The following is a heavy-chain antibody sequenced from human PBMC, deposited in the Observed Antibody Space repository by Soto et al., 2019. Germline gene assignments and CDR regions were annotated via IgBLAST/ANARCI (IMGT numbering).Heavy chain of an antibody. CDR2: ISSSSSYT. V-gene: IGHV3-11*06. CDR1: GFTFSGYY. D-gene: IGHD3-3*01. J-gene: IGHJ4*02. Sequence: QVQLVESGGGLVKPGGSLRLSCAASGFTFSGYYMSWIRQAPGKGLEWVSYISSSSSYTNYADSVKGRFTISRDNAKNSLYLQMNSLRAEDTAVYYCARDVLRFLEWHEALDYWGQGTLVTVSS. CDR3: ARDVLRFLEWHEALDY.